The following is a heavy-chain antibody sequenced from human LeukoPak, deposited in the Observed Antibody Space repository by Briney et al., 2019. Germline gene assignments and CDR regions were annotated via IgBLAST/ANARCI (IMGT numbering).Heavy chain of an antibody. CDR3: ATEVITFGGDCFDY. CDR1: GYTFTRYY. V-gene: IGHV1-46*01. Sequence: ASVKVSCKASGYTFTRYYMHWVRQAPGQGLEWMGIINPSGGSTNYAQKFQGRVTMTEDTSTDTAYMELSSLRSEDTAVYYCATEVITFGGDCFDYWGQGTLVTVSS. CDR2: INPSGGST. J-gene: IGHJ4*02. D-gene: IGHD3-16*01.